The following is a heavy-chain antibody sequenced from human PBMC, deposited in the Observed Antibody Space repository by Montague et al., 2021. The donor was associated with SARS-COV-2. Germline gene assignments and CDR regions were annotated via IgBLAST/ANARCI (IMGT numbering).Heavy chain of an antibody. CDR3: AHRGMIRGLIFDS. Sequence: PALVKPTQTLTLTCTFSGFSLRSDDEGVAWIRQSPGQALEWLAVIYWNGDKRYSPSLQRRLTITKDTSENQVVLTMTNMDPVDTATYYCAHRGMIRGLIFDSWGQGTLVTVSS. J-gene: IGHJ4*02. D-gene: IGHD3-10*01. CDR1: GFSLRSDDEG. V-gene: IGHV2-5*01. CDR2: IYWNGDK.